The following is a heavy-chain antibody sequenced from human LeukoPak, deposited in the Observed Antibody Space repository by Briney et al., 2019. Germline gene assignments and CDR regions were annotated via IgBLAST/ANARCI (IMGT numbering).Heavy chain of an antibody. V-gene: IGHV3-23*01. D-gene: IGHD3-9*01. CDR2: LTGSGHRT. CDR3: VKYRDDGTGYDAFDI. Sequence: GGSLRLSCAASGFTFNKYAMSWVRQTPGKGLEWVSSLTGSGHRTFYADSVMGRFTISRDNSKNTLYLQMNSLRAEDTAEYYCVKYRDDGTGYDAFDIWGQGTMLTVSS. J-gene: IGHJ3*02. CDR1: GFTFNKYA.